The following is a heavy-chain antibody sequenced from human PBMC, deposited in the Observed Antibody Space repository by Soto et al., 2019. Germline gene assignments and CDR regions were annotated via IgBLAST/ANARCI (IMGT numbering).Heavy chain of an antibody. D-gene: IGHD3-10*01. V-gene: IGHV1-69*13. Sequence: ASLQVSCKASGGTFSSYAISWVRQAPGQGLEWMGGIIPIFGTANYAQKFQGRVTITADESTSTAYMELSSLRSEDTAVYYCARESPYVSGSYYEYYFDYWGQGTLVTVSS. CDR1: GGTFSSYA. CDR3: ARESPYVSGSYYEYYFDY. CDR2: IIPIFGTA. J-gene: IGHJ4*02.